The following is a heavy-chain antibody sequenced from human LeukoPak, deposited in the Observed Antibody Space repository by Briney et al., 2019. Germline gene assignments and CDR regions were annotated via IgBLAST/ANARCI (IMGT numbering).Heavy chain of an antibody. Sequence: GGSLRLSCAASGFTFSSYGMHWVRQAPGKGLEWVAVISYDGSNKYYADSVKGRFTISRDNSKNTLYLQMNSLRAEDTAVYYCAKDGRCSGGSCYGGWFDPWGQGTLVTVSS. CDR3: AKDGRCSGGSCYGGWFDP. CDR2: ISYDGSNK. J-gene: IGHJ5*02. CDR1: GFTFSSYG. V-gene: IGHV3-30*18. D-gene: IGHD2-15*01.